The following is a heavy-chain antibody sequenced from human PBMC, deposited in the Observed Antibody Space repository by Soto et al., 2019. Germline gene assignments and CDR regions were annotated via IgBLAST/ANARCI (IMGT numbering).Heavy chain of an antibody. J-gene: IGHJ3*01. CDR1: GCMFTTYG. CDR3: ARHWDSFDV. Sequence: GASVKVSCKASGCMFTTYGMSWVRQAPGQGLEWVAWISGSNGNTDYGKKFQGRVNVTTETSTSTVYLEVRSLRFDDTAVYYCARHWDSFDVWGPGTMVTVS. CDR2: ISGSNGNT. V-gene: IGHV1-18*04.